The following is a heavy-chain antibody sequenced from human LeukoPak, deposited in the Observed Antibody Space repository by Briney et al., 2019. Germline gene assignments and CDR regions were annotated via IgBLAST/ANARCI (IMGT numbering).Heavy chain of an antibody. CDR3: ARGPSRQQLAAFDI. CDR1: GFSFSYYG. V-gene: IGHV3-30*03. Sequence: GGSLRLSCVASGFSFSYYGLHWVRQAPGKGLEWVSLISTDPSYKNYADSVKGRFTISRDNSKNTLYLQMQSLRVEDTAVYYCARGPSRQQLAAFDIWGQGTMVTVSS. J-gene: IGHJ3*02. CDR2: ISTDPSYK. D-gene: IGHD6-13*01.